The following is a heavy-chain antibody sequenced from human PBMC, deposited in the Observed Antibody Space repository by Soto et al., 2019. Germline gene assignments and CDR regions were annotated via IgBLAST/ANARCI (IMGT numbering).Heavy chain of an antibody. D-gene: IGHD2-2*01. CDR3: ARSPSNCCSSTRCHAFDT. V-gene: IGHV4-31*03. J-gene: IGHJ3*02. CDR2: IYYSEST. Sequence: PSETLSLTCTVSGGSISSGRYDWSWVRQLPGKGLEWIGYIYYSESTYYNPSLTSRVTISVDTSKNQFSLKLSSVTAADTAVYYCARSPSNCCSSTRCHAFDTWGQGTMVTV. CDR1: GGSISSGRYD.